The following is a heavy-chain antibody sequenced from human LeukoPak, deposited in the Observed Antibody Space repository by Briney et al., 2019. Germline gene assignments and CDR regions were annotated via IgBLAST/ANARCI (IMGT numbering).Heavy chain of an antibody. CDR3: VKARDCSSTSCYRAGFHGMDV. CDR2: ISYDGSNK. Sequence: GGSLRLSCAASGFTFSNYGMHWVRQAPGKGLEWVAVISYDGSNKYYADSVKGRFTISRDNSKNTLYLQMNSLRAEDTAVYYCVKARDCSSTSCYRAGFHGMDVWGQGTTVTVSS. V-gene: IGHV3-30*18. J-gene: IGHJ6*02. D-gene: IGHD2-2*02. CDR1: GFTFSNYG.